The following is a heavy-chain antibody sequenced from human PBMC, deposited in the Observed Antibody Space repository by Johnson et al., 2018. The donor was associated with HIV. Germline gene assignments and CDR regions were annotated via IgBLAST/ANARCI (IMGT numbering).Heavy chain of an antibody. D-gene: IGHD6-13*01. CDR2: ISYDGSNK. J-gene: IGHJ3*02. CDR1: GFTFSSYG. V-gene: IGHV3-30*03. Sequence: QVQLVESGGGVVQPGRSLRLSCAASGFTFSSYGMHWVRQAPGKGLEWVAVISYDGSNKYYADSVKGRFTISRDNSKNTLDLQMNSLRAEDTAVYYCAREATYSSSWYLDVFDIWGQGTMVTVSS. CDR3: AREATYSSSWYLDVFDI.